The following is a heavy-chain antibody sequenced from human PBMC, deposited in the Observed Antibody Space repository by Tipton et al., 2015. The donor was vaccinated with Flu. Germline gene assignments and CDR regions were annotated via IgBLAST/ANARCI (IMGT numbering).Heavy chain of an antibody. CDR2: IYPGDSDT. J-gene: IGHJ4*02. Sequence: QSGPEVKEPGESLKISCRGSGYSFTNYWIGWVRQMPGKGLEWVGIIYPGDSDTRYNPSLQGQVTISADKAISTAYLQWSSLKASDTAMYYCVRHGGPTYSSGWYYSYWGQGTLITASS. CDR1: GYSFTNYW. V-gene: IGHV5-51*01. D-gene: IGHD6-19*01. CDR3: VRHGGPTYSSGWYYSY.